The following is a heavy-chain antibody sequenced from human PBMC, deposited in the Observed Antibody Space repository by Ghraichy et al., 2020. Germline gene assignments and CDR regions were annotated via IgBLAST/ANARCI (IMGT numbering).Heavy chain of an antibody. J-gene: IGHJ6*03. Sequence: SETLSLTCTVSGGSISSYYWSWIRQPPGKGLEWIGYIYYSGSTNYNPSLKSRVTISVDTSKNQFSLKLSSVTAADTAVYYCARENLLIGEPVVTGYYYYMDVWGKGTTVTVSS. V-gene: IGHV4-59*01. CDR2: IYYSGST. CDR1: GGSISSYY. D-gene: IGHD4-23*01. CDR3: ARENLLIGEPVVTGYYYYMDV.